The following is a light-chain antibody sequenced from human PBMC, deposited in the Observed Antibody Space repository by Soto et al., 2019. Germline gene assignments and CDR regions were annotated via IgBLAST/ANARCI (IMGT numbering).Light chain of an antibody. CDR3: QQCYSSPRT. J-gene: IGKJ1*01. CDR2: AAS. V-gene: IGKV1-39*01. Sequence: DIQMTQSPSTLSASVGDRVTITCRASQSISTYLNWYQQKLGKAPTLLIYAASSLQSGVPSRFSGGGSGTYFTLTISSLQPEDFATYFCQQCYSSPRTFGQGTKVEIK. CDR1: QSISTY.